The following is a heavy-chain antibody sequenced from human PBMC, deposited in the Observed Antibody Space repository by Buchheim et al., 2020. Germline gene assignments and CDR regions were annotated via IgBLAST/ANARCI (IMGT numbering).Heavy chain of an antibody. J-gene: IGHJ6*02. V-gene: IGHV1-2*04. CDR3: ARGGVLSYYDFWSGPNYGMDV. CDR1: GYTFTGYY. CDR2: INPNSGGT. D-gene: IGHD3-3*01. Sequence: QVQLVQSGAEVKKPGASVKVSCKASGYTFTGYYMHWVRQAPGQGLEWMGWINPNSGGTNYAQKFQGWVTMTRDTSISPAYMELSRLRSDDTAVYYCARGGVLSYYDFWSGPNYGMDVWGQGTT.